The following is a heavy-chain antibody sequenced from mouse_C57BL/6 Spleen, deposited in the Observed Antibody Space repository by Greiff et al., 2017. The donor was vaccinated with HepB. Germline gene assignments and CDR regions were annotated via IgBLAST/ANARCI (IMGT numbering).Heavy chain of an antibody. V-gene: IGHV1-82*01. J-gene: IGHJ1*03. Sequence: VMLVESGPELVKPGASVKISCKASGYAFSSSWMNWVKQRPGKGLEWIGRIYPGDGDTNYNGKFKGKATLTADKSSSTAYMQLSSLTSEDSAVYFCARRFYYGSSHWYFDVWGTGTTVTVSS. CDR1: GYAFSSSW. D-gene: IGHD1-1*01. CDR3: ARRFYYGSSHWYFDV. CDR2: IYPGDGDT.